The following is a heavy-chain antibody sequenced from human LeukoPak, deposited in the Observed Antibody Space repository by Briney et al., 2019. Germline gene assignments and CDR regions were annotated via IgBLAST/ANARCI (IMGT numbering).Heavy chain of an antibody. CDR1: GYSFTSYW. CDR2: IKQDGSEK. Sequence: GESLKISCKGSGYSFTSYWIGWVRQAPGKGLEWVANIKQDGSEKYYVDSVKGRFTISRDNAKNSLYLQMNSLRAEDTAVYYCARDPPVAVTGPSLDYWGQGTLVTVSS. D-gene: IGHD6-19*01. V-gene: IGHV3-7*01. J-gene: IGHJ4*02. CDR3: ARDPPVAVTGPSLDY.